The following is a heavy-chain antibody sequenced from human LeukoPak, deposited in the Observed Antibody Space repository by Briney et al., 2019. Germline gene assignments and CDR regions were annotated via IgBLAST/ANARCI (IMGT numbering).Heavy chain of an antibody. D-gene: IGHD2-2*01. CDR2: ISSSSSYI. Sequence: PGGSLRLSCAASGFTFSSYSMNWVRQAPGKGLEWVSSISSSSSYIYYADSMKGRFTISRDNAKNSLYLQMNSLRAEDTAVYYCARVKAGYCSSTSCSRIDIWGQGTMVTVSS. V-gene: IGHV3-21*04. J-gene: IGHJ3*02. CDR1: GFTFSSYS. CDR3: ARVKAGYCSSTSCSRIDI.